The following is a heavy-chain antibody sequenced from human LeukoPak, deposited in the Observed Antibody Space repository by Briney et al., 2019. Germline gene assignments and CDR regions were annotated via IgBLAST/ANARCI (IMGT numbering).Heavy chain of an antibody. Sequence: SETLSLTCGVSGGSLCGYYWSWVRQSPGKGLEWIGEINHLGTTNYNPSLKSRVTISEDTSENQFSLKLSSVTVADTAVYYCARGQRLRYYYDRSAFDVWGHGTMVTVSS. V-gene: IGHV4-34*01. J-gene: IGHJ3*01. CDR1: GGSLCGYY. CDR3: ARGQRLRYYYDRSAFDV. CDR2: INHLGTT. D-gene: IGHD3-22*01.